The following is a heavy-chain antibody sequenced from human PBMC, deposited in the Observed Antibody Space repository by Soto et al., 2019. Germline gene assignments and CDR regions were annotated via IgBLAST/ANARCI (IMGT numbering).Heavy chain of an antibody. V-gene: IGHV4-31*03. J-gene: IGHJ4*02. CDR3: ARDSSSGWYGVDY. CDR1: GGSISSGGYY. CDR2: IYYSGST. Sequence: SETLSLTCTVSGGSISSGGYYWSWIRQHPGKGLEWIGYIYYSGSTYYNPSLKSRVTISVDTSKNQFSLKLSSVTAADTAVHYCARDSSSGWYGVDYWGQGTLVTVSS. D-gene: IGHD6-19*01.